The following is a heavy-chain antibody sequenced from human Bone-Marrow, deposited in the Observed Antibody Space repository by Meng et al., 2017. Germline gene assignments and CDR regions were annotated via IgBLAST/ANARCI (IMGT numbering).Heavy chain of an antibody. J-gene: IGHJ4*02. Sequence: VEQVRFGVWVRKPGASVKVSCKASGYTFTNYYMHWVRQAPGQGRQWMGIIDPSGGSTTYAQDFQGRVTMTRDPSTSTVYMELSSLRSEDTATYYCTRATVSTRGFGYYFDFWGQGTLVTVSS. CDR1: GYTFTNYY. D-gene: IGHD4-11*01. CDR2: IDPSGGST. CDR3: TRATVSTRGFGYYFDF. V-gene: IGHV1-46*01.